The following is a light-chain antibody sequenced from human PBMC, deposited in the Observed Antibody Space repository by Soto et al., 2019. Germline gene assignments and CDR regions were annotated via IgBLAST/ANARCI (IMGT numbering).Light chain of an antibody. J-gene: IGLJ2*01. CDR1: SSNIGNNY. CDR2: DNN. Sequence: QSVLTQPPSVSAAPGQKVTISCSGSSSNIGNNYVSWYQQLPGTAPKLLIYDNNKRPSGIPDRFSGSKSGTSATLGITGLQNGDESDYYCGTWDSSLSVVVFGRGTKLTVL. V-gene: IGLV1-51*01. CDR3: GTWDSSLSVVV.